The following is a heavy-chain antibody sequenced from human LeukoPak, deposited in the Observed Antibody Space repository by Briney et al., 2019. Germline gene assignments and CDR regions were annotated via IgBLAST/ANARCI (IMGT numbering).Heavy chain of an antibody. CDR2: IIPIFGTA. CDR1: GGTFSSYA. D-gene: IGHD6-6*01. V-gene: IGHV1-69*06. CDR3: ARGQLKAAPDESYYFDY. J-gene: IGHJ4*02. Sequence: SVKVSCKASGGTFSSYAISWVRQAPGQGLEWMGGIIPIFGTANYAQNLQGRVTITADKSTSTAYMDLSSLRSDDTAVYYCARGQLKAAPDESYYFDYWGQGTLVTVSS.